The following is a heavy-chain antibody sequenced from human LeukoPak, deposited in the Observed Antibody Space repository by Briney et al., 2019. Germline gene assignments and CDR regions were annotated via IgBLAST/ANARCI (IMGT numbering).Heavy chain of an antibody. V-gene: IGHV3-23*01. J-gene: IGHJ4*02. Sequence: GGSLRLSCEASGFTFSSYAMSWVRQAPGKGLEWVSAISDSGSSTYDADSVKGRFTISRDNSKITLYLQMHSLRAEDTAVYYCAKQLGYCSDGSCYFESWGQGTLVTVSS. D-gene: IGHD2-15*01. CDR2: ISDSGSST. CDR1: GFTFSSYA. CDR3: AKQLGYCSDGSCYFES.